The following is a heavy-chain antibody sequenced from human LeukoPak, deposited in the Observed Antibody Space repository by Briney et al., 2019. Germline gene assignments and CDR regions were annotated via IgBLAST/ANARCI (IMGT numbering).Heavy chain of an antibody. J-gene: IGHJ4*02. V-gene: IGHV1-46*02. CDR1: GYTFDSYY. CDR2: INTGGGST. D-gene: IGHD4/OR15-4a*01. Sequence: GASVKVSCKASGYTFDSYYMHWVRQAPGQGLEWMGVINTGGGSTSYAQKLQGRVTMTTDTSTSTAYMELRSLRSDDTAVYYCARRAGAYSHPYDYWGQGTLVTVSS. CDR3: ARRAGAYSHPYDY.